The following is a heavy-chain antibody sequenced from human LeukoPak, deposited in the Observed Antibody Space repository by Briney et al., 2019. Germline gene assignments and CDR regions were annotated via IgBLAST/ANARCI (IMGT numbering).Heavy chain of an antibody. CDR2: INPNSGGT. D-gene: IGHD4-17*01. Sequence: GASVKVSCKASGYTFTGYYMHWVRQAPGQGLEWMGWINPNSGGTNYAQRFQGRVTMTRDTSISTAYMELSRLRSDDTAVYYCARAPPPGGHYGYWGQGTLVTVSS. J-gene: IGHJ4*02. V-gene: IGHV1-2*02. CDR1: GYTFTGYY. CDR3: ARAPPPGGHYGY.